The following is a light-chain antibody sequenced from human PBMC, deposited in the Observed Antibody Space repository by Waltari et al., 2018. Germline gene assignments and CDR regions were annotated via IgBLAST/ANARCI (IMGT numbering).Light chain of an antibody. CDR2: EVT. Sequence: QSALTQPASVSGSPGQSITISCPGTNSDIGSYALVSWYQQRPGKAPKLIIYEVTKRPSGVSDRFSGSKSASTASLTISGLQAEDEADYYCCSYATGVIVLFGGGTKVTVL. CDR3: CSYATGVIVL. CDR1: NSDIGSYAL. J-gene: IGLJ3*02. V-gene: IGLV2-23*02.